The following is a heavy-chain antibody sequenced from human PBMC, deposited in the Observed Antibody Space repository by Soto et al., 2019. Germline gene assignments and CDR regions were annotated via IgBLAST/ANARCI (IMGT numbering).Heavy chain of an antibody. J-gene: IGHJ4*02. Sequence: SETLSLTCTVSGGTISSWYWSWIRQPPGKGLEWIGYIYYSGSTNCNPSLKSRVTISVDTSKNQFSLKLSSVTAADTAVYYCARHVQWLVTFDYWGQGTLVTVSS. D-gene: IGHD6-19*01. V-gene: IGHV4-59*08. CDR2: IYYSGST. CDR3: ARHVQWLVTFDY. CDR1: GGTISSWY.